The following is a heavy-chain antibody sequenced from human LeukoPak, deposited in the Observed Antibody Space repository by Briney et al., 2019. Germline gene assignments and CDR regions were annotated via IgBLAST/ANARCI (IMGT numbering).Heavy chain of an antibody. D-gene: IGHD1-26*01. CDR3: ARHRRSIVGATTWFDP. Sequence: GASVKVSCKASGYTFNSYGISWVRQAPGQGLEWMGWISAYNGNTNYAQKLQGRVTMTTDTSTSTAYMELRSLRSDDTAVYYCARHRRSIVGATTWFDPWGQGTLVTVSS. V-gene: IGHV1-18*01. CDR2: ISAYNGNT. CDR1: GYTFNSYG. J-gene: IGHJ5*02.